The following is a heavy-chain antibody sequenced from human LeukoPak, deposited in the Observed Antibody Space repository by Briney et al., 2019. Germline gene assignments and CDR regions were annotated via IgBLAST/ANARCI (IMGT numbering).Heavy chain of an antibody. Sequence: PGGSLRLSCAASGFAFSSYWMSWVRQAPGKGLEGLANKKQDGSEKYYVDSVKGRFTISRDNAKNSLYLQMNSLRAEDTAVYYCATKWGFLKAPPYYFDYWGQGTLVTVSS. D-gene: IGHD7-27*01. CDR1: GFAFSSYW. V-gene: IGHV3-7*01. J-gene: IGHJ4*02. CDR3: ATKWGFLKAPPYYFDY. CDR2: KKQDGSEK.